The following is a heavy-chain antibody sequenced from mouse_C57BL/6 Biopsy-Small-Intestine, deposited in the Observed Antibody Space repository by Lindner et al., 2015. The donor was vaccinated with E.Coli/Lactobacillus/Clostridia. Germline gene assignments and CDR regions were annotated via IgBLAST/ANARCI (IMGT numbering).Heavy chain of an antibody. CDR2: IMPLIGTT. Sequence: SVKVSCKASGGTFTSFTISWVRQAPGQGLEWMGGIMPLIGTTNYAQNFQGRVTITADESTSTAYMELSSLRSEDTAVYYCARSNCVGTKCYYSFLDPWGQGTVVTVSS. CDR1: GGTFTSFT. CDR3: ARSNCVGTKCYYSFLDP. D-gene: IGHD2-12*01. V-gene: IGHV1-81*01. J-gene: IGHJ4*01.